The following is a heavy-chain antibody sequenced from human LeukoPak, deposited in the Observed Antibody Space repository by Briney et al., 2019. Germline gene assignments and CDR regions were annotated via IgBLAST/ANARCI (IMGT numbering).Heavy chain of an antibody. CDR3: ARHELFGELLQNYSDY. CDR2: IYYSGST. CDR1: GGSISSSSYY. J-gene: IGHJ4*02. Sequence: SETLSLTCTVSGGSISSSSYYWGWIHQPPGKGLEWIGSIYYSGSTYYNPSLKSRATISVDTSKNQFSLKLSSVTAADTAVYYCARHELFGELLQNYSDYWGQGTLVTVSS. V-gene: IGHV4-39*01. D-gene: IGHD3-10*01.